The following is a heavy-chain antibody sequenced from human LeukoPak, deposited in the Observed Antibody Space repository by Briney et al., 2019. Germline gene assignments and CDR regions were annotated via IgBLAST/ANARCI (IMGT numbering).Heavy chain of an antibody. CDR3: ARVFYYYGSGSYYNSGVFDY. J-gene: IGHJ4*02. CDR1: EFTFSSFE. V-gene: IGHV3-30*04. D-gene: IGHD3-10*01. Sequence: GGSLRLSCAASEFTFSSFEMNWVRQAPGKGLEWVAVISYDGSNKYYADSVKGRFTISRDNSKNTLYLQMNSLRAEDTAVYYCARVFYYYGSGSYYNSGVFDYWGQGTLVTVSS. CDR2: ISYDGSNK.